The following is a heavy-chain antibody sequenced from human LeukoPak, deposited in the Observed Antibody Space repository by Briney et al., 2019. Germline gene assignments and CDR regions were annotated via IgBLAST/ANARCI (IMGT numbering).Heavy chain of an antibody. V-gene: IGHV3-48*03. D-gene: IGHD3-16*01. J-gene: IGHJ4*02. CDR1: GFTLSRYE. CDR2: ISSSGSTI. Sequence: GGSLRLSCAASGFTLSRYEMNWVRPAPGEGLEWVSYISSSGSTIYYADSVKGRFTISRDNAKNSLYLQMNSLRAEDTAVYYCARDSSLGGVRDYWGQGTLVTVSS. CDR3: ARDSSLGGVRDY.